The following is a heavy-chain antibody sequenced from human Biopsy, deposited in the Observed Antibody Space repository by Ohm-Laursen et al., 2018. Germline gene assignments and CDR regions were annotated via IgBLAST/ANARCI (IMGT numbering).Heavy chain of an antibody. Sequence: SGTLSLTCTVSGGSISSDYWSWIRQTPGKGLEWIGYIYSSGSSNYNPSLKSRVTISVDTSKNQFSLRMNSVTAADTAVYYCARAANSTGWPYDYFYGMDVWGQGTTVTVSS. CDR2: IYSSGSS. J-gene: IGHJ6*02. D-gene: IGHD2/OR15-2a*01. CDR1: GGSISSDY. CDR3: ARAANSTGWPYDYFYGMDV. V-gene: IGHV4-59*01.